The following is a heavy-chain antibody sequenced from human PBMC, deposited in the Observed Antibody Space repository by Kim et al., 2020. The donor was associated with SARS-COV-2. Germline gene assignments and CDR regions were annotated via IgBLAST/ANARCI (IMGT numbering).Heavy chain of an antibody. CDR2: NGDT. D-gene: IGHD6-6*01. V-gene: IGHV1-3*01. J-gene: IGHJ4*02. CDR3: SRGSPSGY. Sequence: NGDTKYSQKFQGRVTITRDTSASTAYMELSSLRSEDTAVYYCSRGSPSGYWGQGTLVTVSS.